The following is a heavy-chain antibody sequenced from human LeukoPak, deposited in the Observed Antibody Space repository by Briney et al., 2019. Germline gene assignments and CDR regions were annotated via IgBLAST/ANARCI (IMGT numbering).Heavy chain of an antibody. CDR1: GFTFRSYW. D-gene: IGHD5-12*01. Sequence: GGSLRLSCAASGFTFRSYWMSWVRQAPGKGLEWVAVISYDGSNKYYADSVKGRFTISRDNSKNTLYLQMNSLRAEDTAVYYCAKEELGSGYALTDYWGQGTLVTVSS. J-gene: IGHJ4*02. V-gene: IGHV3-30*18. CDR3: AKEELGSGYALTDY. CDR2: ISYDGSNK.